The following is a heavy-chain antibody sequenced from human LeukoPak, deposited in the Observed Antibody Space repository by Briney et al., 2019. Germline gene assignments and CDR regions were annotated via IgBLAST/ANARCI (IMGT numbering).Heavy chain of an antibody. Sequence: GGSLRLSCAASGFTFSSYAMHWVRQAPGKGLEWVAVIWYDGSNKYYADSVKGRFTISRENSKNTLYLQMNSLRAEDTAVYYCAKDQEYYYMDVWGKGTTLTVSS. J-gene: IGHJ6*03. CDR3: AKDQEYYYMDV. CDR1: GFTFSSYA. CDR2: IWYDGSNK. D-gene: IGHD3-16*01. V-gene: IGHV3-33*06.